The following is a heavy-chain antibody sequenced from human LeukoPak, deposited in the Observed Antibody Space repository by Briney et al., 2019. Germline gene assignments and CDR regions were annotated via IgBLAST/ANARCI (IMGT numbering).Heavy chain of an antibody. V-gene: IGHV1-2*02. CDR3: ARGGRTVTSSASTDY. CDR1: GYTFTGYY. D-gene: IGHD4-17*01. CDR2: INPNSGGT. Sequence: VASVKVSCKASGYTFTGYYMHWVRQAPGQGLEWMGWINPNSGGTNYAQKFQGRVTMTRDTSISTAYMELSRLRSDDTAVYYCARGGRTVTSSASTDYWGQGTLVTVSS. J-gene: IGHJ4*02.